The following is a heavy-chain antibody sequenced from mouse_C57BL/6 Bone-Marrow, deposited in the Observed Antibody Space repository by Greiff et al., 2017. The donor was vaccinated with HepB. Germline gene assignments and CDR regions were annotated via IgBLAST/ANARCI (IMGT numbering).Heavy chain of an antibody. CDR3: ARRGYYGSFAY. CDR2: IHPNSGST. CDR1: GYTFTSYW. V-gene: IGHV1-64*01. J-gene: IGHJ3*01. D-gene: IGHD1-1*01. Sequence: QVQLQQPGAELVKPGASVKLSCKASGYTFTSYWMHWVKQRPGQGLEWIGMIHPNSGSTNYNEKFKGKATLTADKSSSTAYMELRSLTSEDSAVYFCARRGYYGSFAYWGQGTLVTVSA.